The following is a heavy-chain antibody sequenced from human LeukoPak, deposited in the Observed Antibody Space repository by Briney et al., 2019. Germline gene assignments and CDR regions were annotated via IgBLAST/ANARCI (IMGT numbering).Heavy chain of an antibody. Sequence: HPSETLSLTCAVHGRSFSGYYWSWIPQPPGKGLEWVGEINHSGSTNYNPSLKSRVTIAVVAFKSQFSLKLGSVTAADTAVYYGARVGGNSGGYYYMDVWGKGTTVTVSS. CDR3: ARVGGNSGGYYYMDV. J-gene: IGHJ6*03. CDR2: INHSGST. D-gene: IGHD4-23*01. V-gene: IGHV4-34*01. CDR1: GRSFSGYY.